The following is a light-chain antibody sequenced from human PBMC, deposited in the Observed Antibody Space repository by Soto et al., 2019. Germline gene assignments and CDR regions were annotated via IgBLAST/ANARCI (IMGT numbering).Light chain of an antibody. V-gene: IGLV1-40*01. J-gene: IGLJ3*02. CDR1: SSNIGAGYD. Sequence: QSALTQPPSVSGAPGQRVTISCTGTSSNIGAGYDVHWYQQLPGAAPKLLIFGNNNRPSGVPDRISGSKSDSSASLAIAGLQAEDEAVYYCQSYDSSLRGPTWVFGGGTQLT. CDR2: GNN. CDR3: QSYDSSLRGPTWV.